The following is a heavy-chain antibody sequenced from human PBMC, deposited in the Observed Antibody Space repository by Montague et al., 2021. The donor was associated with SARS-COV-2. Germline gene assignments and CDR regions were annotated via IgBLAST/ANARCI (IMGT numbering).Heavy chain of an antibody. Sequence: SLRLSCSASGFTSGNYQMTWVRQAPGKGLQWVANINQDETAKTYXDSVKGRFTISRDNAKNSLNLQLDSLKDEDTAVYYCARSPRGYGTGWFDYWGQGTLVTVSS. J-gene: IGHJ4*02. V-gene: IGHV3-7*01. CDR1: GFTSGNYQ. CDR3: ARSPRGYGTGWFDY. D-gene: IGHD2-8*02. CDR2: INQDETAK.